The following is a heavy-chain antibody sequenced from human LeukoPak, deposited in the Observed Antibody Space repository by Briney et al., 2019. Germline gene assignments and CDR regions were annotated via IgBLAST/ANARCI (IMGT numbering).Heavy chain of an antibody. CDR3: ASGPTMATDFYY. Sequence: GGSLRLSCAASGFTFISYNMNWVRQAPGKGLEWVSFISSSSSTIYYADSVKGRFTISRDNSENTLYLQMNSVRAEDTAVYYCASGPTMATDFYYWGQGTLVTVSS. J-gene: IGHJ4*02. CDR1: GFTFISYN. V-gene: IGHV3-48*01. CDR2: ISSSSSTI. D-gene: IGHD4/OR15-4a*01.